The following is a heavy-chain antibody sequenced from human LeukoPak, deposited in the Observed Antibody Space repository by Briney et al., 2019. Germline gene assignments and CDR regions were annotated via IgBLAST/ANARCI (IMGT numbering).Heavy chain of an antibody. Sequence: PGGSLRLSCAASGFTFSSYAMSWVRQAPGKGLEWVSAISGSGGSTYYADSVKGRFTISRDNSKNTLYLQMNSLRAEDTAVYYCAKSPYYDSNPSAGPFDYWGQGTLVTVSS. CDR1: GFTFSSYA. V-gene: IGHV3-23*01. CDR2: ISGSGGST. D-gene: IGHD3-22*01. CDR3: AKSPYYDSNPSAGPFDY. J-gene: IGHJ4*02.